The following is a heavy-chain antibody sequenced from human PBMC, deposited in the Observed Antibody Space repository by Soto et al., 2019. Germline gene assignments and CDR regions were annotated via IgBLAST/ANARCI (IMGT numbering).Heavy chain of an antibody. CDR2: ISGYNGDT. Sequence: QVHLVQSGAEVKKPGASVKVSCKASGYSFTTYGISWVRQAPGQGLEWMGWISGYNGDTNYAQNFQARVTMTTDTSTSTAYMELRSLRSDDKAVYYCAREGVRPYYYYGMDVWGQGTTVTVSS. V-gene: IGHV1-18*01. CDR3: AREGVRPYYYYGMDV. J-gene: IGHJ6*02. D-gene: IGHD2-21*01. CDR1: GYSFTTYG.